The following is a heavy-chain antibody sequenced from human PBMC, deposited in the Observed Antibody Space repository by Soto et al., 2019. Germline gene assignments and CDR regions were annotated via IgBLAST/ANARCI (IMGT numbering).Heavy chain of an antibody. V-gene: IGHV4-31*03. D-gene: IGHD2-8*01. J-gene: IGHJ5*02. Sequence: PSETLSLTCTVSGGSISSGGYYWIWIRQHPGKGLEWSGYIYYSGSTYYNPSLKSRVTISVDTSKNQFSLKLNSVTAADTAMYYCARNGDCTRPGCIVGWFDPWGPGTLVTVSS. CDR2: IYYSGST. CDR3: ARNGDCTRPGCIVGWFDP. CDR1: GGSISSGGYY.